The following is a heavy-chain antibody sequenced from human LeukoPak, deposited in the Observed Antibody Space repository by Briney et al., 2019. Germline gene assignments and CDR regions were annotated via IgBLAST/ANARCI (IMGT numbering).Heavy chain of an antibody. D-gene: IGHD3-3*01. Sequence: PSETLSLTCTVSGGSISSYYWSWIRQPPGKGLEWIGYIYYSGSTNYNPSLKSRVTISVDTSKNQFSLKLSSVTAADTAVYYCARAQYDFWSGYELPGHFDYWGQGTLVTVSS. CDR2: IYYSGST. V-gene: IGHV4-59*01. CDR1: GGSISSYY. CDR3: ARAQYDFWSGYELPGHFDY. J-gene: IGHJ4*02.